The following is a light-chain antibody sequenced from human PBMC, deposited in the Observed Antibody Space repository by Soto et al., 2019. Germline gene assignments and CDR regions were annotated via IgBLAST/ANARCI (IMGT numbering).Light chain of an antibody. Sequence: EIVMTQSPATLSVSPGERATLSCRASQSVSSNLAWYQQKPGQAPRLLIYGASTRATGIPARFSGSGSGTEFNINISSLQSEDFAVYYCQQYNNWAGTFGQGTKVDI. J-gene: IGKJ1*01. V-gene: IGKV3-15*01. CDR2: GAS. CDR3: QQYNNWAGT. CDR1: QSVSSN.